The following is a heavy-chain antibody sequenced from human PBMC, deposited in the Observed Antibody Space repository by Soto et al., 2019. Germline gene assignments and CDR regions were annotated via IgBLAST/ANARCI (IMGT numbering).Heavy chain of an antibody. CDR2: IYYSGST. CDR1: GGSISSGDYY. CDR3: AGYDSSGYYGGGAFDI. J-gene: IGHJ3*02. Sequence: PSETLSLTCTVSGGSISSGDYYWSWIRQPPWKGLEWIGYIYYSGSTYYNPSLKSRVTMSVDTSKNQFSLKLSSVTAADTAVYYCAGYDSSGYYGGGAFDIWGQGXMVTVSS. D-gene: IGHD3-22*01. V-gene: IGHV4-30-4*01.